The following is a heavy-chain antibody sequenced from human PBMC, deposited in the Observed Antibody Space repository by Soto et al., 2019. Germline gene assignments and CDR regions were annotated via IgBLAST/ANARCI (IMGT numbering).Heavy chain of an antibody. D-gene: IGHD2-2*01. V-gene: IGHV1-8*01. Sequence: QVQLVQSGAEVKKPGASVKVSCKASGYTFTSYDINWVRQATGQGLEWMGWMNPNSGNTGYAQKFQGRVTMTRNTXIXXAYMELSSLRSEDTAVYYCARRQPAARLTFLRFDPWGQGTLVTVSS. CDR3: ARRQPAARLTFLRFDP. CDR1: GYTFTSYD. J-gene: IGHJ5*02. CDR2: MNPNSGNT.